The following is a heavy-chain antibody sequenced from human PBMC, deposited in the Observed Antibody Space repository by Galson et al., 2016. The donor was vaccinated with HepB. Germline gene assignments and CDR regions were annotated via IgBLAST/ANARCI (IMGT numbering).Heavy chain of an antibody. Sequence: QSGAEVKKPGESLRISCKGSGYSFSTYWIAWVRQMPGKGLEWMGIIYPDDSDVKYSPSFQGQVTISADKSINTAYLQWSSLKASDTAMYYCARTKEVGTTYSFDIWGQGTMVTVSS. D-gene: IGHD2-21*02. CDR2: IYPDDSDV. CDR3: ARTKEVGTTYSFDI. CDR1: GYSFSTYW. J-gene: IGHJ3*02. V-gene: IGHV5-51*03.